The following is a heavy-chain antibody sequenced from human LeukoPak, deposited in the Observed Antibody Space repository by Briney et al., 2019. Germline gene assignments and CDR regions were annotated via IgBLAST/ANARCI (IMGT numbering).Heavy chain of an antibody. CDR2: IYYSGST. D-gene: IGHD3-10*01. V-gene: IGHV4-39*07. Sequence: PSETLSLTCTVSGGSISSSSYYWGWIRQPPGKGLEWIGSIYYSGSTYYNPSLKSRVTISVDTSKNQFSLKLSSVTAADTAVYYCARASKGVRGAHIDYWGQGTLVTVSS. J-gene: IGHJ4*02. CDR3: ARASKGVRGAHIDY. CDR1: GGSISSSSYY.